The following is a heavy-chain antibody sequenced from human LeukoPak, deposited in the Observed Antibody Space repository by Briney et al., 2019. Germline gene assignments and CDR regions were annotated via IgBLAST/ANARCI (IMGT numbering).Heavy chain of an antibody. V-gene: IGHV3-30*03. CDR3: ARSPTYYFDY. D-gene: IGHD3-16*01. Sequence: GGSLRLSCAASEFSVGSNYMTWVRQAPGKGLEWVAVISYDGSNKYYADSVKGRFTISRDNSKNTLYLQMNSLRAEDTAVYYCARSPTYYFDYWGQGTLVTVSS. CDR1: EFSVGSNY. CDR2: ISYDGSNK. J-gene: IGHJ4*02.